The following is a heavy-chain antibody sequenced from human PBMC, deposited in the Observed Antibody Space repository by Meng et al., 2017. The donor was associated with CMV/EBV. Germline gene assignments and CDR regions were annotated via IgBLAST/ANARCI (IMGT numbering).Heavy chain of an antibody. CDR1: GGSISSSSYY. CDR2: IYYSGST. J-gene: IGHJ4*02. Sequence: SETLSLTCTVSGGSISSSSYYWGWIRQPPGKGLEWIGSIYYSGSTYYNPSLKSRVTISVDTSKNQFPLKLSSVTAADTAVYYCAGFIAARPWAYGSFDYWGQGTLVTVSS. D-gene: IGHD6-6*01. V-gene: IGHV4-39*01. CDR3: AGFIAARPWAYGSFDY.